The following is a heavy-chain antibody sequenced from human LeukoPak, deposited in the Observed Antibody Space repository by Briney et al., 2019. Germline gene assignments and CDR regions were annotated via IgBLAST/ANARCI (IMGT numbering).Heavy chain of an antibody. Sequence: PGGSLRLSCAASGFTFSSYAMAWVRQTPGKGLEWVSGISGSGGSTYYADSVKGRFTISRDNSKNTLYLQMNSLRAEDTAVYYCAKGYLRPPFDYWGQGTLVTVSS. J-gene: IGHJ4*02. V-gene: IGHV3-23*01. CDR1: GFTFSSYA. D-gene: IGHD4-17*01. CDR3: AKGYLRPPFDY. CDR2: ISGSGGST.